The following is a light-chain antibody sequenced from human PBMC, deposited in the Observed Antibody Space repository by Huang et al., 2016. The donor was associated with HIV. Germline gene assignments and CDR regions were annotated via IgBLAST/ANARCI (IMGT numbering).Light chain of an antibody. CDR1: QDTYNY. J-gene: IGKJ1*01. V-gene: IGKV1-17*03. Sequence: DIQMTQSPSAMSASVGDRVTITCRATQDTYNYVAWFQQKPGKAPKRLIYGASSLQTGVPSRFSGSGSETEVTLTINSLQPEDSATYYCLQHKNFHTPTFGQGTKVEVK. CDR2: GAS. CDR3: LQHKNFHTPT.